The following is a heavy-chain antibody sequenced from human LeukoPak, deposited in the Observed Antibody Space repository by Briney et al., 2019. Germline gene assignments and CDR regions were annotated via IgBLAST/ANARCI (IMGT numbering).Heavy chain of an antibody. CDR1: GYSFSSYW. CDR3: ARRIGGSDYGPFDY. V-gene: IGHV5-51*01. D-gene: IGHD1-26*01. CDR2: IYPGDSDT. Sequence: GASLKISCKGSGYSFSSYWICWVRQMPGEDLELMGIIYPGDSDTRYSPSFQGQVTISADKSISTAYLQWSSLKASDTAMYYCARRIGGSDYGPFDYWGQGTLVTVSS. J-gene: IGHJ4*02.